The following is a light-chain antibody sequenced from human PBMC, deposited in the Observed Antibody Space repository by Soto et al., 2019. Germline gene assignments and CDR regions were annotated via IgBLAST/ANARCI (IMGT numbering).Light chain of an antibody. CDR3: SSYTTSSSYV. CDR1: STDIGSYDL. CDR2: EVS. V-gene: IGLV2-14*02. Sequence: QSALTQPASVSGSPGQTITISCTGTSTDIGSYDLVSWYQQHPGKVPKLIIFEVSSRPAWISNRFSASKSGNTASLTISGLQAEDEADYYCSSYTTSSSYVFGTGTKLTVL. J-gene: IGLJ1*01.